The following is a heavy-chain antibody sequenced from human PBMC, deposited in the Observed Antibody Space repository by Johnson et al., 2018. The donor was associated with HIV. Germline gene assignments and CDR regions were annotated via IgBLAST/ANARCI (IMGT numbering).Heavy chain of an antibody. CDR3: ARGSPNSPFDVFEI. CDR1: GFTFSSYG. J-gene: IGHJ3*02. Sequence: QVQLVESGGGVVQPGRSLRLSCAASGFTFSSYGMHWVRQAPGKGLEWVAVISYDGSNKYYADSVKGRFTISRDNVKNYLYLQMNRLRAEDTALYYCARGSPNSPFDVFEIWGQGTMVTVSS. D-gene: IGHD2/OR15-2a*01. CDR2: ISYDGSNK. V-gene: IGHV3-30*03.